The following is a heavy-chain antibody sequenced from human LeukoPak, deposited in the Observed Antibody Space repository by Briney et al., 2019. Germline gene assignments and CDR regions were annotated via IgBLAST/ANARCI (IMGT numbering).Heavy chain of an antibody. CDR1: GYSLTDYY. CDR2: INPFSGGT. Sequence: ASVKVSCKASGYSLTDYYIHCVRQAPGQGLEWMGWINPFSGGTKYAQKFQGWVTMTRDTSISTAYMELSRLTSDDTAVYYCASQYGSGSPLDYWGQGTLVTVSS. V-gene: IGHV1-2*04. J-gene: IGHJ4*02. CDR3: ASQYGSGSPLDY. D-gene: IGHD3-10*01.